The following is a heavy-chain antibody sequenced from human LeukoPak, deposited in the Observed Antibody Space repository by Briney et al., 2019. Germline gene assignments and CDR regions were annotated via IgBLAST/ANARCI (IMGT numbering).Heavy chain of an antibody. D-gene: IGHD4-11*01. J-gene: IGHJ6*02. CDR1: GFTFSSYA. V-gene: IGHV3-30*04. CDR2: ISYDGSNK. CDR3: ARPMTTVTHLYYYGMDV. Sequence: PGGSLRLSCAASGFTFSSYAMHWVRQAPGKGLEWVAVISYDGSNKYYADSVKGRFTISRDNSKNTLYLQMNSLRAEDTAVYYCARPMTTVTHLYYYGMDVWGQGTTVTVSS.